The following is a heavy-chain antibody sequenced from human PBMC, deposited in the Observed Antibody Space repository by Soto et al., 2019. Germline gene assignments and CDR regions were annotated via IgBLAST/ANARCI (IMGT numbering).Heavy chain of an antibody. Sequence: HPGGSLRLSCAASGWTFGTYSMNWVRQAPGKGLEWIAYINSDSDNIMYADSVKGRFSISRDNSKNTLYLQMNNLRAEDTAIYYCSKGRLSFDFWGQGTLVTVSS. CDR2: INSDSDNI. CDR3: SKGRLSFDF. J-gene: IGHJ4*02. CDR1: GWTFGTYS. V-gene: IGHV3-48*01.